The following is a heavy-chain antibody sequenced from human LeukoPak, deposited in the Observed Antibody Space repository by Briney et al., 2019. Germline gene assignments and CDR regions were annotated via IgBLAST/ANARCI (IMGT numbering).Heavy chain of an antibody. D-gene: IGHD2-2*01. CDR2: IKQDGSEK. CDR1: GFTFSSYW. CDR3: ARDWESGDIVVVPAATHFDY. V-gene: IGHV3-7*01. Sequence: GGSLRLSCAASGFTFSSYWMSWVRQAPWKGLEWVANIKQDGSEKYYVDSVKGRFTISRDNAKNSLYLQMNSLRAEDTAVYYCARDWESGDIVVVPAATHFDYWGQGTLVTVSS. J-gene: IGHJ4*02.